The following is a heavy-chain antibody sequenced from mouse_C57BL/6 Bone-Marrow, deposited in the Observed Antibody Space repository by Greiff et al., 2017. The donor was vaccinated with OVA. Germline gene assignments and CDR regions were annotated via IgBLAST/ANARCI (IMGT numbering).Heavy chain of an antibody. CDR1: GFNIKDYY. CDR2: LDPEDGDT. D-gene: IGHD1-1*01. J-gene: IGHJ1*03. CDR3: TRGGYYYGSRDFDV. Sequence: EVHLVESGAELVRPGASVKLSRTASGFNIKDYYMHWVKQRPEQGLEWIGRLDPEDGDTESAPKFQGKATMTADTSSNTAYLQLSSLTSEDTAVYYCTRGGYYYGSRDFDVWGTGTTVTVSS. V-gene: IGHV14-1*01.